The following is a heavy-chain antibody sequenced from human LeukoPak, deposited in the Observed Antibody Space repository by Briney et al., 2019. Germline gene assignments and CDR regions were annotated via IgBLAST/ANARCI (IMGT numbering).Heavy chain of an antibody. Sequence: ASVKVSCKTSRYTFSDYYIHWVRQAPGQGLEWMGWINPKNSGTKYAQKFQGWITMTTDMSTSTAYMELTSLRSNDTAVYYCARVTVTTLFDHWGPGTLVTVSS. CDR2: INPKNSGT. D-gene: IGHD4-17*01. CDR3: ARVTVTTLFDH. V-gene: IGHV1-2*04. J-gene: IGHJ4*02. CDR1: RYTFSDYY.